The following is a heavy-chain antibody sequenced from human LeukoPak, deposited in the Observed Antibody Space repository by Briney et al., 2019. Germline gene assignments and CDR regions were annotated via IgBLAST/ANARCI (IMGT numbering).Heavy chain of an antibody. D-gene: IGHD3-9*01. CDR1: GFTFSAYR. Sequence: PGGSLRLSCAASGFTFSAYRMSWVRQAPGEGLEWVSYISTSSSYIYYADSVKGRFTISRDNAKNSMYLQMNSLRAEDTAVYYCARDREGRYFDWFQKWFGSIDYWGQGTLVTVSS. CDR2: ISTSSSYI. CDR3: ARDREGRYFDWFQKWFGSIDY. J-gene: IGHJ4*02. V-gene: IGHV3-21*01.